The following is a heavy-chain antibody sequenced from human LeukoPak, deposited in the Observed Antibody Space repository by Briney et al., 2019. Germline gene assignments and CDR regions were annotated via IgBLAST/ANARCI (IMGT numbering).Heavy chain of an antibody. D-gene: IGHD3-3*01. Sequence: PGGSLRLSCAASGFTFSSYAMSWVRQAPGKGLEWVSAISGSGGSTYYADSVKGRFTISRDNSKNTLYLQMNSLRAEDTAVYHCAKDQDFWSGYHDYWGQGTLVTVSS. J-gene: IGHJ4*02. CDR1: GFTFSSYA. V-gene: IGHV3-23*01. CDR2: ISGSGGST. CDR3: AKDQDFWSGYHDY.